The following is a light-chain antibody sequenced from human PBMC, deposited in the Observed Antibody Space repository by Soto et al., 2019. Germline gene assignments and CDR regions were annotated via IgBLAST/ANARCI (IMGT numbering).Light chain of an antibody. V-gene: IGLV2-8*01. CDR3: SSYAGDINFDV. Sequence: QSVLTQPPSASGSPGQSVTISCAGTSSDIGLYNYVSWYQHHPGKAPKLIISEVSKRPSGVPDRFSGSKSGNTASLTVSGLQAEDEADYYGSSYAGDINFDVFGGGTKLTV. J-gene: IGLJ3*02. CDR2: EVS. CDR1: SSDIGLYNY.